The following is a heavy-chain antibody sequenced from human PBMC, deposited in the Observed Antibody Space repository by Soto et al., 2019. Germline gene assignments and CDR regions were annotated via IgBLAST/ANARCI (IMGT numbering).Heavy chain of an antibody. V-gene: IGHV4-39*01. CDR2: IYYSGTT. CDR3: AKTGPYDILTYWYFDL. D-gene: IGHD3-9*01. Sequence: PSETLSLTCIVSGDSISSSSYYWVWIRQPPGKGLEWIGSIYYSGTTYYNPSLESRVTISVDTSKNQFSLKVSSLTAADTAVYYCAKTGPYDILTYWYFDLWGRGTLVTVSS. CDR1: GDSISSSSYY. J-gene: IGHJ2*01.